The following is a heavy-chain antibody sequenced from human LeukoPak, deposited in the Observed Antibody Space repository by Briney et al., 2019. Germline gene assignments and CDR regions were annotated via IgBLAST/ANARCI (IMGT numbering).Heavy chain of an antibody. V-gene: IGHV3-23*01. CDR2: IRGSGGST. CDR3: AKGSGYYYDSSGYYFTY. J-gene: IGHJ4*02. Sequence: PGGSLRLSCAASGFTFSSYAMSWVRQAPGKGLEWVSAIRGSGGSTYYADSVKGRFTISRDNSKNTLYLQMNSLRAEDTAVYYCAKGSGYYYDSSGYYFTYWGQGTLVTVSS. D-gene: IGHD3-22*01. CDR1: GFTFSSYA.